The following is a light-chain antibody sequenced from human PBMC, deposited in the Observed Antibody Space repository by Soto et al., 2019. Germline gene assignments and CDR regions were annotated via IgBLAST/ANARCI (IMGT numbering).Light chain of an antibody. J-gene: IGKJ4*01. CDR2: AAS. CDR1: QSISSY. CDR3: EQSYSTPLT. V-gene: IGKV1-39*01. Sequence: DIKMNKSPSSLSASVGDRVTITCRASQSISSYLNWYQQKPGKAPKLLIYAASSLQSGVPSRFSGSGSGADFTLTISSLQPEDFATYYCEQSYSTPLTFGGVTNVDI.